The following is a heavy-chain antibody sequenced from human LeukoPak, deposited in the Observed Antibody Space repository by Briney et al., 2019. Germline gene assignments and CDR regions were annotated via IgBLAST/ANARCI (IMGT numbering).Heavy chain of an antibody. Sequence: GGSLRLSCAASGFTFSSYSMNWVRQAPGKGLEWVSYISSGSSTIYYADSVKGRFTISRDNSKNTLYLQMNSLRAEDTAVYYCAKAKSMVQPEYFDYWGQGTLVTVSS. CDR2: ISSGSSTI. J-gene: IGHJ4*02. D-gene: IGHD3-10*01. V-gene: IGHV3-48*01. CDR3: AKAKSMVQPEYFDY. CDR1: GFTFSSYS.